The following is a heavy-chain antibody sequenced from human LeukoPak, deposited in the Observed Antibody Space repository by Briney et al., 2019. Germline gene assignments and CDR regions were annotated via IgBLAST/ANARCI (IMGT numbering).Heavy chain of an antibody. V-gene: IGHV2-5*02. Sequence: SGPTLVKPTQTLTLTCTFSGFSLNTHGVGVGWIRQPPGKALEWLTLIYWDGDKRYSPSLMNRLTITKDTSKNQVVLTMTDMDPVDTATYYCARLQCGTYQYYFDNWGQGTLVTVSS. CDR3: ARLQCGTYQYYFDN. J-gene: IGHJ4*02. D-gene: IGHD4-11*01. CDR2: IYWDGDK. CDR1: GFSLNTHGVG.